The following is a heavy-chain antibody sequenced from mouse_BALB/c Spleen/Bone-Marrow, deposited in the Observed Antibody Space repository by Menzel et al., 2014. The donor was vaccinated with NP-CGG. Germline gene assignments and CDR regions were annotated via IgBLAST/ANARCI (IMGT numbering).Heavy chain of an antibody. J-gene: IGHJ4*01. CDR2: INPYNDGT. Sequence: EVQGVESGPELVKPGASVKMSCKASGYTFXSYIMHWVKQKPGQGLEWIGYINPYNDGTKYNEKFKGKATLTSDKSSSTAYMELSSLTSEDSAVYYCARRWLPYAMDYWGQGTSVTVSS. V-gene: IGHV1-14*01. CDR3: ARRWLPYAMDY. D-gene: IGHD2-3*01. CDR1: GYTFXSYI.